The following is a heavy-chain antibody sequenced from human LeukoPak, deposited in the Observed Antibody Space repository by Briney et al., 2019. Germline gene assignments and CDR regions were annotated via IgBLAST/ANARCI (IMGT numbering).Heavy chain of an antibody. CDR2: IYSSGSP. D-gene: IGHD2-15*01. CDR1: GFTFSSYA. Sequence: GSLRLSCAASGFTFSSYAMHWVRQAPGKGLEWIGSIYSSGSPYYSPSFKSRATMSIDRSQNHFSLRLTSVTAADTAVYYCARDPPGGIGEYFQHWGQGTLVTVSS. V-gene: IGHV4-39*07. CDR3: ARDPPGGIGEYFQH. J-gene: IGHJ1*01.